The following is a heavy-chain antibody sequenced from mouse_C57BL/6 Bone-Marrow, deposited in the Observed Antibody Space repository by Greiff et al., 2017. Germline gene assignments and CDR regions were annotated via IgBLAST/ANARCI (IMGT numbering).Heavy chain of an antibody. CDR2: IYPRSGNT. CDR1: GYTFTSYG. J-gene: IGHJ2*01. Sequence: QVQLKESGAELARPGASVKLSCKASGYTFTSYGISWVKQRTGQGLEWIGEIYPRSGNTSYNEKFKGKATLTADKSYSTAYMALRSLTSEDSAVYFCARGDSYYFDYWGQGTTLTVSS. V-gene: IGHV1-81*01. CDR3: ARGDSYYFDY.